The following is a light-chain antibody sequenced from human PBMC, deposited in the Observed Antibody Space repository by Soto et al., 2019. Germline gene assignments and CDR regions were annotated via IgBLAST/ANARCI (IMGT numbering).Light chain of an antibody. CDR3: KEDGSSPVYT. CDR1: QSVSSSY. V-gene: IGKV3-20*01. J-gene: IGKJ2*01. Sequence: EIVLTQSPGTLSLSPGERATLSCRASQSVSSSYLAWYQQKPGQAPRLLIYGASSRATGIPDRFSGSGSGTDFTLTLSRLEPEDFAVYYCKEDGSSPVYTFGQGTKLEIK. CDR2: GAS.